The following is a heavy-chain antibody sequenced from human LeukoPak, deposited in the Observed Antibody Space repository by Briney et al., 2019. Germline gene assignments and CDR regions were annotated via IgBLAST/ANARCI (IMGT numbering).Heavy chain of an antibody. CDR2: ISSSGSTI. CDR1: GFTFSSYE. Sequence: GGSLRLSCAASGFTFSSYEMNWVRQAPGKGLEWVSYISSSGSTIYYADSVKGRFTISRDNAKNSLYLQMNSLRAEDTAVYYCARDSSYGGVDAFDIWGQGTMVTVSS. J-gene: IGHJ3*02. V-gene: IGHV3-48*03. D-gene: IGHD4-17*01. CDR3: ARDSSYGGVDAFDI.